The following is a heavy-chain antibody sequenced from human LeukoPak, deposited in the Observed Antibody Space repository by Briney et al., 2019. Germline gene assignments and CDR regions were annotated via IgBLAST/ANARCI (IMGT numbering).Heavy chain of an antibody. CDR3: ARDREMATNFPNWFDP. J-gene: IGHJ5*02. D-gene: IGHD5-24*01. CDR2: IIPIFGIA. V-gene: IGHV1-69*01. CDR1: GGTFSSYA. Sequence: SVKVSRKASGGTFSSYAISWVRQAPGQGLEWMGGIIPIFGIANYAQKFQGRVTITADESTSTAYMELSSLRSEDTAVYYCARDREMATNFPNWFDPWGQGTLVTVSS.